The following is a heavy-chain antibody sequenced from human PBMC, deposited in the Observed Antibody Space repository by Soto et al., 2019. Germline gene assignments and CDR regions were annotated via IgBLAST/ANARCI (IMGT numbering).Heavy chain of an antibody. CDR3: ARETEVASTGWLDP. J-gene: IGHJ5*02. CDR2: VHTSGST. Sequence: KPSETLSLTCTVSGDSISSYFWSWIRQPAGKGLEWIGRVHTSGSTTYNPSLKSRVTMSVDTSKSQFSLKLTSVTAADTTVYYCARETEVASTGWLDPWGQGTLVTVSS. D-gene: IGHD5-12*01. V-gene: IGHV4-4*07. CDR1: GDSISSYF.